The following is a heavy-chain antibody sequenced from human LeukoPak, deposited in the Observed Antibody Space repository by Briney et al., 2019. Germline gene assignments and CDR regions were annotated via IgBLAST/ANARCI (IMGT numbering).Heavy chain of an antibody. CDR2: INPNSGGT. CDR3: ASPSAYSCGQPLYYYYGMDV. V-gene: IGHV1-2*02. D-gene: IGHD5-18*01. CDR1: GYTFTGYY. J-gene: IGHJ6*02. Sequence: ASVKVSCKASGYTFTGYYMHWVRQAPGQGLEWMGWINPNSGGTNYAQKFQGRVTMTRDTSISTAYMELSRLRSDDTAVYYCASPSAYSCGQPLYYYYGMDVWGQGTTVTVSS.